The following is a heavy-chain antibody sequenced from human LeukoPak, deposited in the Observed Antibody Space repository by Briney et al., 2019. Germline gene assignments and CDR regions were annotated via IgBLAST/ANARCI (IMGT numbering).Heavy chain of an antibody. CDR2: IYSGGST. CDR1: GFTVSSNY. V-gene: IGHV3-53*04. CDR3: ARGGCSGYYMDECAFDI. Sequence: GGSLRLSCAASGFTVSSNYMSWVRQAPGKGLEWIPVIYSGGSTYYADSVKGRFTISRHNSKNTLYLQMNSLRAEDTAVYYCARGGCSGYYMDECAFDIWGQGTMVTVSS. D-gene: IGHD3-22*01. J-gene: IGHJ3*02.